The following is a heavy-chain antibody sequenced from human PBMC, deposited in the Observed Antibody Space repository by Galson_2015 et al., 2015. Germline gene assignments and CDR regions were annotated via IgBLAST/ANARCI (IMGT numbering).Heavy chain of an antibody. CDR2: IGYDGSNE. V-gene: IGHV3-33*01. Sequence: SLRLSCAASGFTFSSYGMHWVRQAPGKGLEWVAVIGYDGSNEYYADSVKGRFTISRDNSKNTLYLQMNSLRAEDTAVYYCARALREAFDYSGQATLVTVSS. J-gene: IGHJ4*02. CDR3: ARALREAFDY. CDR1: GFTFSSYG.